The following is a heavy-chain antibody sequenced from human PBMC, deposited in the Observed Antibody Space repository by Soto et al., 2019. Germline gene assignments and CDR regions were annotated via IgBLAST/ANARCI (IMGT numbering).Heavy chain of an antibody. CDR3: AKPETLGYCSSTSCYAFDI. V-gene: IGHV3-30*18. Sequence: GGSLRLSCAASGFTFSSYGMHWVRQAPGKGLEWVAVISYDGSNKYYADSVKGRFTISRDNSKNTLYLQMNSLRAEDTAVYYCAKPETLGYCSSTSCYAFDIWGQGTMVTVS. D-gene: IGHD2-2*01. CDR2: ISYDGSNK. CDR1: GFTFSSYG. J-gene: IGHJ3*02.